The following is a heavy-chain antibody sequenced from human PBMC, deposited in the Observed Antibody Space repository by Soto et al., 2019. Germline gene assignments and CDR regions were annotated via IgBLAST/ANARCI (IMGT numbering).Heavy chain of an antibody. CDR2: IYYSGST. J-gene: IGHJ4*02. D-gene: IGHD2-21*01. CDR1: GGSISSYY. V-gene: IGHV4-59*01. CDR3: ARGLRSDYFDY. Sequence: ETLSLTCTVSGGSISSYYWSWIRQPPGKGLEWIGYIYYSGSTNYNPSLKSRVTISVDTCKNQFSLKLSSVTAADTAVYYCARGLRSDYFDYWGQGTLVTVSS.